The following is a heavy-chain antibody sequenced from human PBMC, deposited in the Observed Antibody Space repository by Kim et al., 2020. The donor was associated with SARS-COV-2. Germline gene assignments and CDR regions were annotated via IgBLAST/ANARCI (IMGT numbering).Heavy chain of an antibody. D-gene: IGHD6-13*01. J-gene: IGHJ4*01. CDR1: GGSFSGYY. CDR3: ARGPSAYGYSSSFLGY. CDR2: INHSGST. Sequence: SETLSLTCAVYGGSFSGYYWSWIRQPPGKGLEWIGEINHSGSTNYNPSLKSRVTISVDTSKNQFSLKLSSVTAADTAVYYCARGPSAYGYSSSFLGYWG. V-gene: IGHV4-34*01.